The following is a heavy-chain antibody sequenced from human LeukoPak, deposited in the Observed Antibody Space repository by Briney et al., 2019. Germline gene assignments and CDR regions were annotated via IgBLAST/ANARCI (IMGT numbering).Heavy chain of an antibody. CDR2: IYSGGTT. J-gene: IGHJ4*02. CDR1: GFTVPSNY. Sequence: QSGGSLRISCVGSGFTVPSNYMSLVRQAPGKGLEWVSVIYSGGTTNYADSVKGRFTVYRDNSKNTLYLQMNSLRAEDTAVYYCASKLTSGYWGQGTLVTVSS. CDR3: ASKLTSGY. V-gene: IGHV3-66*01. D-gene: IGHD4-17*01.